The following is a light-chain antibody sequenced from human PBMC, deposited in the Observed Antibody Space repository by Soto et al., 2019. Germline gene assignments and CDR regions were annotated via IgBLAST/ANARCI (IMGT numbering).Light chain of an antibody. J-gene: IGLJ1*01. CDR2: EVN. Sequence: QSALTQPPSVSGSPGQSVTISCTGTSSDLGSYNRVSWYQQPPGTAPKLMICEVNNRPSGVPERFSGSKSGNTASLTIFGLQAEDEAEYYCRSFTTSDTYVFGTGTKLTVL. CDR3: RSFTTSDTYV. CDR1: SSDLGSYNR. V-gene: IGLV2-18*02.